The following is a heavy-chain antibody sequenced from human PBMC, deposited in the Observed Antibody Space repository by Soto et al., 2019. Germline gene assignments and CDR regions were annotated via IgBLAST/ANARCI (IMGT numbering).Heavy chain of an antibody. V-gene: IGHV3-48*01. J-gene: IGHJ2*01. Sequence: EVQLVESGGGLVQPGGSLRLSCAASGFTFSSYSMNWVRQAPGKGLEWVSYISSSSSTIYYADSVKGRFTISRDNAKNSLYLQMNSLRAEDTAVYYCARDTTHMTTVNNTYWYFDLWGRGTLVTVSS. CDR2: ISSSSSTI. CDR1: GFTFSSYS. D-gene: IGHD4-17*01. CDR3: ARDTTHMTTVNNTYWYFDL.